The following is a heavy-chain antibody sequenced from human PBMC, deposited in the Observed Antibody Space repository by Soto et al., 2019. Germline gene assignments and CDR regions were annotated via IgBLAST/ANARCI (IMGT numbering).Heavy chain of an antibody. D-gene: IGHD2-2*01. Sequence: LRLSCAASGFTFSGSAMHWVRQASGKGLEWVGRIRSKANSYATAYAASVKGRFTISRDDSKNTAYLQMNSLKTEDTAVYYCTSRNIVVVTAAHYGMDVWGQGTTVTVSS. V-gene: IGHV3-73*01. CDR2: IRSKANSYAT. CDR1: GFTFSGSA. CDR3: TSRNIVVVTAAHYGMDV. J-gene: IGHJ6*02.